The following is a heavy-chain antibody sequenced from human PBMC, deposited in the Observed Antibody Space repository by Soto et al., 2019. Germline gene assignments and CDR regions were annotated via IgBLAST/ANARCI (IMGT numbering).Heavy chain of an antibody. J-gene: IGHJ4*02. V-gene: IGHV4-34*01. CDR2: INHSGST. D-gene: IGHD5-12*01. CDR3: ARGGVATIKFLDY. CDR1: GGSFGGYY. Sequence: QVQLQQWGAGLLKPSETLSLTCAVYGGSFGGYYWSWIRQPPGKGLEWIGEINHSGSTNYNPSLKSRVTISVDTSKNQFSLKLSSVTAADTAVYYCARGGVATIKFLDYWGQGTLVTVSS.